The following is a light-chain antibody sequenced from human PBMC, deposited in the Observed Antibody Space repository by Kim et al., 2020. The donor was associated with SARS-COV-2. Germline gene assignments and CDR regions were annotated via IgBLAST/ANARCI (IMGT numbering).Light chain of an antibody. Sequence: SPVELATLSSGASQSVGRSYLAWYQQKPGQAPRLLIYGASRGATGIPDRFSGSGSGTDFTLTISRLEPEDFAVYYCQQYGRSPMYTFGQGTKLEI. CDR3: QQYGRSPMYT. J-gene: IGKJ2*01. CDR1: QSVGRSY. V-gene: IGKV3-20*01. CDR2: GAS.